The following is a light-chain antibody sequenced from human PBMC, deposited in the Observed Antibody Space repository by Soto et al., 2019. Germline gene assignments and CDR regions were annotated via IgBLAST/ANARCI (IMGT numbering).Light chain of an antibody. Sequence: DIQMTQSPSSLSVSVGDRVTITCQASQDISNFLNWYQQKPGKAPKLLINDASNLETGVPSRFSGSGSGTDFTFTISSLQPEDIATYYCQHYDNLVTFGPGTKVDIK. CDR1: QDISNF. J-gene: IGKJ3*01. CDR2: DAS. CDR3: QHYDNLVT. V-gene: IGKV1-33*01.